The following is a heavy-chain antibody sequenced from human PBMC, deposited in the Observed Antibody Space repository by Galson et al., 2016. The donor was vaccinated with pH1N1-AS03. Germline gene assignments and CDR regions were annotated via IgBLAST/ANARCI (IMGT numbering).Heavy chain of an antibody. V-gene: IGHV3-33*06. J-gene: IGHJ4*02. CDR1: GFIFSSHG. CDR3: AKDDYSSAWYGGISDY. Sequence: SLRLSCAASGFIFSSHGIHWVRQAPGKGLEWVALIWNHGKSKYYADPVKGRFTISRDDSKNTVYLQMNSLRAEDTAVYYCAKDDYSSAWYGGISDYWGQGTLVTVSS. D-gene: IGHD6-19*01. CDR2: IWNHGKSK.